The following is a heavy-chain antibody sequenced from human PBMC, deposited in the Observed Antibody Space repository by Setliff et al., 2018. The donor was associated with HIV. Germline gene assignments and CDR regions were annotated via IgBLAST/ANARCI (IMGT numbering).Heavy chain of an antibody. CDR3: ATVDGTRYLDY. Sequence: SETLSLTCVVSGYSIRSGYYWGWIRQSPGKGLEWIGTMFRTGTSYYNPSLTSRVTISQDTSKNQFSLELTSVTAADTAVYYCATVDGTRYLDYWGQGKLVTVSS. V-gene: IGHV4-38-2*01. J-gene: IGHJ4*02. D-gene: IGHD1-1*01. CDR1: GYSIRSGYY. CDR2: MFRTGTS.